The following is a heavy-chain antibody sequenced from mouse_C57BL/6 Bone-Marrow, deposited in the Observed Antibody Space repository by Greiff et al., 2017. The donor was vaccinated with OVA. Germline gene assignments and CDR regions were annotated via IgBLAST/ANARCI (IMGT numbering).Heavy chain of an antibody. CDR3: AREDYYGSRGDWYGDV. CDR1: GYTFTSYW. V-gene: IGHV1-69*01. Sequence: QVQLQQPGAELVMPGASVKLSCKASGYTFTSYWMHWVKQRPGQGLEWIGEIDPSDSYTNYNQKFKGTSTLTVDKSSSTAYMQLSSRTSEDSAVYYCAREDYYGSRGDWYGDVWGTGTTVTVSS. CDR2: IDPSDSYT. D-gene: IGHD1-1*01. J-gene: IGHJ1*03.